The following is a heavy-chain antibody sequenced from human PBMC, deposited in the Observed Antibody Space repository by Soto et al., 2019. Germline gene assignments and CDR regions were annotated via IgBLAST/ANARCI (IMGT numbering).Heavy chain of an antibody. Sequence: QVQLVESGGGVVQPGRSLRLSCAASGFTFSSYGMHWVRQAPGKGLEWVAVISYDGSNKYYADSVKGRFTISRNNSKNTMYLQMNSLRAEGTAVYYGAKDGGSGTNQNGLSPFDPWGQGTLVTVSS. J-gene: IGHJ5*02. D-gene: IGHD3-10*01. CDR2: ISYDGSNK. CDR1: GFTFSSYG. V-gene: IGHV3-30*18. CDR3: AKDGGSGTNQNGLSPFDP.